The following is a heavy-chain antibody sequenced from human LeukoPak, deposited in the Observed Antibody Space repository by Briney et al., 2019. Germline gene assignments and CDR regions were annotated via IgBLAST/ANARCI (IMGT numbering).Heavy chain of an antibody. CDR2: IYYSGST. J-gene: IGHJ4*02. CDR3: ASSPRARSGWHRRGLYYFDY. CDR1: GGSISSYY. D-gene: IGHD6-19*01. Sequence: NPSETLSLTCTVSGGSISSYYWSWLRQPPGKGLEWIGYIYYSGSTNYNPSLKSRVTISVDTSKNQFSLKLSSVTAADTAVYYCASSPRARSGWHRRGLYYFDYWGQGTLVTVSS. V-gene: IGHV4-59*01.